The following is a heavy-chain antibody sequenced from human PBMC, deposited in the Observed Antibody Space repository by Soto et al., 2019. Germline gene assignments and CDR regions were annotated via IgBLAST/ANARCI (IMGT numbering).Heavy chain of an antibody. CDR2: IWWDGSNT. Sequence: QVQLVESGGGVVQPGRSLRLSCAASGFTFSIYGMHWVRQAPGQGLEWLAVIWWDGSNTYYAASVKGRFTISRDNSKNTLYLQTNSLSAEDAAVYYCAIERVTESGYWHDEYWGQVTRVPVCS. CDR1: GFTFSIYG. CDR3: AIERVTESGYWHDEY. J-gene: IGHJ4*02. D-gene: IGHD3-3*01. V-gene: IGHV3-33*01.